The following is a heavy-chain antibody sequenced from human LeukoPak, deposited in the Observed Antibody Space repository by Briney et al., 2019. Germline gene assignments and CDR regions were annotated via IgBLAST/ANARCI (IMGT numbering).Heavy chain of an antibody. CDR3: ARAPLGFCSGGTCKRYFDY. Sequence: SETLSLTCTVSSGSISSGDYYGSWVRQPPGKGLEWIVYINYSGSTSYNPSFKSRATISVDTAKSQFSLKLSSVSAADTAVYYCARAPLGFCSGGTCKRYFDYWGQGTLVTVSS. D-gene: IGHD2-15*01. J-gene: IGHJ4*02. CDR2: INYSGST. CDR1: SGSISSGDYY. V-gene: IGHV4-30-4*01.